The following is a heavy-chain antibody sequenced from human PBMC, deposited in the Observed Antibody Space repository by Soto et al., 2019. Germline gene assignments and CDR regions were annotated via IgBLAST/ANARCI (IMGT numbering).Heavy chain of an antibody. CDR2: ISGSGGST. CDR3: AKDLGNYDILTYRFDY. V-gene: IGHV3-23*01. Sequence: GGSLRLSCAASGFTFSSYAMSWVRQAPGKGLEWVSAISGSGGSTYYADSVKGRFTISRDNSKNTLYLQMNSLRAEDTAVYYCAKDLGNYDILTYRFDYWGQGTLVTVSS. D-gene: IGHD3-9*01. CDR1: GFTFSSYA. J-gene: IGHJ4*02.